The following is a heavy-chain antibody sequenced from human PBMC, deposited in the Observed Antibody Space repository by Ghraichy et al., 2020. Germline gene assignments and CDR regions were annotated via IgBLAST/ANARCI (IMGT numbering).Heavy chain of an antibody. CDR3: TRWPGRAPDY. J-gene: IGHJ4*02. CDR1: GGSISGYY. V-gene: IGHV4-59*01. Sequence: ESLNISCTVSGGSISGYYWSWIRQPPGKGLEWIGYMYYSGSTNYNPSLKSRVTISVDTSKNQFSLKLSSVTAADTAVYYCTRWPGRAPDYWGQGTLVTVSS. D-gene: IGHD3-10*01. CDR2: MYYSGST.